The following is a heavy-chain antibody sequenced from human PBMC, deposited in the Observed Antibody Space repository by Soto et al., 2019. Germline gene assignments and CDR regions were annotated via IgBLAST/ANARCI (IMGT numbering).Heavy chain of an antibody. CDR1: GYTFTSYG. Sequence: ASVKVSCKASGYTFTSYGISWVRQAPGQGLEWMGWISAYYGNTNYAQKLQGRVTMTTDTSTSTAYMELRSLRSDDTAVYYCAREECSGGSCRYYYDSRRYYYVSGPNYYFDYWGQATLVTVSS. D-gene: IGHD3-22*01. J-gene: IGHJ4*02. CDR3: AREECSGGSCRYYYDSRRYYYVSGPNYYFDY. V-gene: IGHV1-18*04. CDR2: ISAYYGNT.